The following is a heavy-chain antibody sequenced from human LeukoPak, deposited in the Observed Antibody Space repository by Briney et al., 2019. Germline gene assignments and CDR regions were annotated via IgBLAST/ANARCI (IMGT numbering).Heavy chain of an antibody. J-gene: IGHJ3*02. CDR3: ARDQGRYCSSTSCHTPSHAFDI. D-gene: IGHD2-2*02. V-gene: IGHV3-30*02. CDR1: GFTFSSYG. Sequence: TGGSLRLSCAASGFTFSSYGMHWVRQAPGKGLEWVAFIRYDGSNKYYADSVKGRFTISRDNSKNTLYLQMNSLRAEDTAVYYCARDQGRYCSSTSCHTPSHAFDIWGQGTMVTVSS. CDR2: IRYDGSNK.